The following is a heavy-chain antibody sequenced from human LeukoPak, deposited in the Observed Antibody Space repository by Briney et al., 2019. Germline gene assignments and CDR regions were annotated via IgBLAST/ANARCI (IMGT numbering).Heavy chain of an antibody. CDR1: GFTFSNYG. CDR2: ISSNSLFK. V-gene: IGHV3-21*01. Sequence: GGSLRLSCAASGFTFSNYGMHWVRQAAGKGLEWVSAISSNSLFKKYADSVKGRFTISRDNAKNSLYLQMNSLRAEDTAVYYCARSIAVTLPDYWGQGTLVTVSS. J-gene: IGHJ4*02. D-gene: IGHD6-19*01. CDR3: ARSIAVTLPDY.